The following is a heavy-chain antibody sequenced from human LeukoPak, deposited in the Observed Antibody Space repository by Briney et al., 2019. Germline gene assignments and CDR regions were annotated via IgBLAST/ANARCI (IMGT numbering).Heavy chain of an antibody. CDR3: ATGYGDYFDY. CDR2: IYDGGST. Sequence: PSETLSLTCTVSGGAIRSSSDYWGWIRQPPGEGLQWIGSIYDGGSTYYNPSLKSRVTISVDTSKNLFSLKLSSVTAADTAVYYCATGYGDYFDYWGQGTLVTVSS. V-gene: IGHV4-39*07. CDR1: GGAIRSSSDY. J-gene: IGHJ4*02. D-gene: IGHD4-17*01.